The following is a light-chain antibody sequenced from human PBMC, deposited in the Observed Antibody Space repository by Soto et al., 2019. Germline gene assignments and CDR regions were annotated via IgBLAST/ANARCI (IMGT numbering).Light chain of an antibody. CDR3: QQYNNWPPGT. CDR2: GVS. Sequence: VLTRSPGTLSLATEERATLSCMASQSISSNLAWYQQKPGQAPRLVFYGVSTRATGIPARFSGSGSGTEFTPTITSLQSEDFAVYYCQQYNNWPPGTFGQGTKVDIK. CDR1: QSISSN. J-gene: IGKJ1*01. V-gene: IGKV3-15*01.